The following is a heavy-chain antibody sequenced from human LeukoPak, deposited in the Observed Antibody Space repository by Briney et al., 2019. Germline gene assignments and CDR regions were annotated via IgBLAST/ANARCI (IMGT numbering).Heavy chain of an antibody. J-gene: IGHJ2*01. CDR1: GGSISSYY. CDR3: ARLAIGSGYYNWYFDI. D-gene: IGHD3-3*01. V-gene: IGHV4-59*08. Sequence: SETLSLTCTVCGGSISSYYWSWIRQPPGKGLEWIGYVYYSGSTNYNPSLKSRVTMSVDTSKNQFSLNLSSVTAADTAVYYCARLAIGSGYYNWYFDIWGRGTLVTVSS. CDR2: VYYSGST.